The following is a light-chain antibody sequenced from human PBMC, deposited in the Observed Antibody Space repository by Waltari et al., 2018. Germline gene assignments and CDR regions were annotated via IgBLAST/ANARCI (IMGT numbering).Light chain of an antibody. CDR3: QAWDTKV. Sequence: SYELTQPPSVSVSPAQTASITCSGDNLGDRYVSWYQQKPGQSPVLVIYQHSKRPSRIPERFSGSNSGNTATLTISGTQAMDEADYYCQAWDTKVFGGGTKLTVL. CDR1: NLGDRY. CDR2: QHS. V-gene: IGLV3-1*01. J-gene: IGLJ2*01.